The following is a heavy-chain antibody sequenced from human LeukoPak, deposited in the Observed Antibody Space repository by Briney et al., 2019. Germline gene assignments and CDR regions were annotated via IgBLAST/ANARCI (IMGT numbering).Heavy chain of an antibody. CDR2: IIPILGIA. J-gene: IGHJ5*02. CDR1: GGTFSSYT. D-gene: IGHD2-2*02. Sequence: GASVKVSCKASGGTFSSYTISWVRQAPGQGLGWMGRIIPILGIANYAQKFQGRVTITADKSTSTAYMELSSLRSEDTAVYYCARESGYCSSTSCYTGIWFDPWGQGTLVTVSS. CDR3: ARESGYCSSTSCYTGIWFDP. V-gene: IGHV1-69*04.